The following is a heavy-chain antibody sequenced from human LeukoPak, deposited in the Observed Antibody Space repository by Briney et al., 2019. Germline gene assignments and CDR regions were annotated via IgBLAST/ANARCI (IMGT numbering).Heavy chain of an antibody. CDR3: ARNNSGSYFLGIGDAFDI. CDR1: GYTFTSYG. J-gene: IGHJ3*02. Sequence: ASVKVSCKVSGYTFTSYGISWVRQAPGQGLEWMGWITTYNGNTNYAQRLQGRVTMTKDTSTRTAYMELRSLRSDDTAVYYCARNNSGSYFLGIGDAFDIWGQGTMVTVSS. D-gene: IGHD1-26*01. CDR2: ITTYNGNT. V-gene: IGHV1-18*01.